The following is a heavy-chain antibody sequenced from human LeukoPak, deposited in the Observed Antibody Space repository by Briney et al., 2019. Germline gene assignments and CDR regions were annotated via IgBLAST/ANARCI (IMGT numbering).Heavy chain of an antibody. CDR2: INLDGSEK. CDR3: ARDNWGFDI. D-gene: IGHD7-27*01. V-gene: IGHV3-7*04. Sequence: GGSLRLSCAASGFTFSSYSMNWVRQAPGRGLEWVASINLDGSEKYSVDSVKGRFTISRDNAKNSLYLQMNSLRAEDTAVYYCARDNWGFDIWGQGTMVTVSS. J-gene: IGHJ3*02. CDR1: GFTFSSYS.